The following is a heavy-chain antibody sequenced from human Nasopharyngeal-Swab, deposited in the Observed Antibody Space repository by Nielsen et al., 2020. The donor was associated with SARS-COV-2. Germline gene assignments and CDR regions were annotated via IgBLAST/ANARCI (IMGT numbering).Heavy chain of an antibody. V-gene: IGHV3-21*01. CDR3: LRGDSRDY. Sequence: GESLKISCAASGFSFSTYTMNWARRAPGKGLEWLSSISDDSGAKYHADSVKGRFTLSRDNAKNSLFLEMNSLRAEDTAVYYCLRGDSRDYWGPGTLVSVSS. J-gene: IGHJ4*02. CDR1: GFSFSTYT. CDR2: ISDDSGAK. D-gene: IGHD3-22*01.